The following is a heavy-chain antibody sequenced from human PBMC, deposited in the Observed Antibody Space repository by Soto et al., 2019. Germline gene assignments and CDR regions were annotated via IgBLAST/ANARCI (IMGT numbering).Heavy chain of an antibody. V-gene: IGHV4-39*01. D-gene: IGHD4-17*01. CDR2: IYYSGST. Sequence: QLQLQESGPGLVKPSETLSLTCTVSGGSISSSSYYWGWIRQPPGKGLEWIGSIYYSGSTYYNPSLKRRLTKSVDTSKNQFSLRLSSVTAADTAVYYCATTPDYGIGVFDYGGRGPLVPVPS. CDR3: ATTPDYGIGVFDY. CDR1: GGSISSSSYY. J-gene: IGHJ4*02.